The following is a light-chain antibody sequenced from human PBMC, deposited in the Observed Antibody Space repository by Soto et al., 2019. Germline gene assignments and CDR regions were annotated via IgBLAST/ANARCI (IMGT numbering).Light chain of an antibody. Sequence: QSALTQPASVSGSPGQSISISCTGTSSDIGGYNHVSWYQQHPGKAPKLMIYDVSNRPSGVSNRFSGSRSGNTASLTISGLQAEDEADYYCSSWTTRSTPXYVFGTGTKVT. CDR3: SSWTTRSTPXYV. J-gene: IGLJ1*01. CDR1: SSDIGGYNH. CDR2: DVS. V-gene: IGLV2-14*03.